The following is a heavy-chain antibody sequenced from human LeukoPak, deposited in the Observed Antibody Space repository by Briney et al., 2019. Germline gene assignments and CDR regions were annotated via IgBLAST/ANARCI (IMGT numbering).Heavy chain of an antibody. CDR3: AREGEYSSISN. Sequence: PGGSLRLSCAASGFTFTNYEMNWVRQAPGKGLEWVANIKQDGSQKYYVGSMKGRFTISRDHAKNSLYLQMNSLRAEDTAVYYCAREGEYSSISNWGQGTLVTVSS. J-gene: IGHJ4*02. V-gene: IGHV3-7*01. CDR2: IKQDGSQK. CDR1: GFTFTNYE. D-gene: IGHD6-6*01.